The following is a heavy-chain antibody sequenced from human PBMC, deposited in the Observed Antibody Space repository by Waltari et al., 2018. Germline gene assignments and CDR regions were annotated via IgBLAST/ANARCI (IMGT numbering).Heavy chain of an antibody. Sequence: EVQLVQSGAEVKKPGATVRISCKVSGYTFTDYYMHWVQQAPGKGLEWMGVLLPEAGQTISAEQSQCRVTITADTSTDTAYMELTSLRSEDTAVYYCATDSSWAPSTFDPWGQGTLVTVSS. CDR3: ATDSSWAPSTFDP. D-gene: IGHD6-13*01. CDR1: GYTFTDYY. V-gene: IGHV1-69-2*01. CDR2: LLPEAGQT. J-gene: IGHJ5*02.